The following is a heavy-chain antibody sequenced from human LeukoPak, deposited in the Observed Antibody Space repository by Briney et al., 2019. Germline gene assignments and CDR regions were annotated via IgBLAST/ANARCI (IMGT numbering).Heavy chain of an antibody. D-gene: IGHD2-2*01. CDR3: ARDKDIVVVPAARTFDY. CDR2: IWYDGSNK. J-gene: IGHJ4*02. CDR1: GLTFSSYG. V-gene: IGHV3-33*01. Sequence: GGSLRLSCAASGLTFSSYGMHWVRQAPGKGLEWVAVIWYDGSNKYYADSVKGRFTISRDNSKNTLYLQMNSLRAEDTAVYYCARDKDIVVVPAARTFDYWGQGTLVTVSS.